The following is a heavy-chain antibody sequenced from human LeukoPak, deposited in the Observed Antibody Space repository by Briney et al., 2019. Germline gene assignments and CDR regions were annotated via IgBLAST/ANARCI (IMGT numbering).Heavy chain of an antibody. J-gene: IGHJ6*03. CDR3: ARDVGYYYYYMDV. CDR1: GGSISSSSYY. Sequence: SETLSLTCTVSGGSISSSSYYWGWIRQPPGKGLEWIGSIYYSGSTYYNPSLKSRVTISVDTSKNQFSLKLSSVTAADTAVYYCARDVGYYYYYMDVWGKGTTVTISS. CDR2: IYYSGST. D-gene: IGHD2-15*01. V-gene: IGHV4-39*07.